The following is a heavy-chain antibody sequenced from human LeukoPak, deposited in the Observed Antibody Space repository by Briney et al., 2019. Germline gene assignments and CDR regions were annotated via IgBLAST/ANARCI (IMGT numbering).Heavy chain of an antibody. D-gene: IGHD6-13*01. CDR2: IYPEDSDT. Sequence: GESLKISCKGSGYDFANFWIAWVRQMPGKGLECMGIIYPEDSDTKYSPSIQGQVTISADTSINAAYLQWSGLKASDSGLYYCARLRNRYITTAPYDYWGQGTLVTVSS. CDR3: ARLRNRYITTAPYDY. J-gene: IGHJ4*02. V-gene: IGHV5-51*01. CDR1: GYDFANFW.